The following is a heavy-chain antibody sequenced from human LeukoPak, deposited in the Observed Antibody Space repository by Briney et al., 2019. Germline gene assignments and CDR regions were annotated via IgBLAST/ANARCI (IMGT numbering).Heavy chain of an antibody. CDR1: GFNFRGYG. CDR3: AKVPRMAYYYYMDV. V-gene: IGHV3-30*02. J-gene: IGHJ6*03. CDR2: IQYDGSTK. Sequence: GGSLRLSCAASGFNFRGYGMHWVRHTPGKGLEWVAFIQYDGSTKVYADSVKGRVTISRDNSKNTVHLQMNSLKAEDTAVYYCAKVPRMAYYYYMDVWGKGTTFTVSS. D-gene: IGHD2-8*01.